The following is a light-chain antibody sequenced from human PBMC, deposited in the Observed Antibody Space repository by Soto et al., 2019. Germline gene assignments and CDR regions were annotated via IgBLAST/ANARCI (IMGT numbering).Light chain of an antibody. CDR2: DAY. J-gene: IGKJ5*01. CDR1: QSASSNY. CDR3: KQRMNWPLT. V-gene: IGKV3-11*01. Sequence: EIVLTQSPGTLSLSPGERATLSCRVSQSASSNYLAWYHQKRGQAPRLLIYDAYNRATGIQARFSGSGSGTDFTLTISSLEPEDFAVYYCKQRMNWPLTFGQGTRLEI.